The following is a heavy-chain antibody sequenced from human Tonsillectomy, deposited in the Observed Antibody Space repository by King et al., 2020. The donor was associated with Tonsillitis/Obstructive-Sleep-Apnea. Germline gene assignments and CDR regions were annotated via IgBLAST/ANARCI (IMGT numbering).Heavy chain of an antibody. J-gene: IGHJ5*02. CDR2: IYYSGST. Sequence: VQLQESGPGLVKPSETLSLTCTVSGGSISSYYWSWIRQPPGKGLEWMGYIYYSGSTNYNPSLKSRVTISVDTSTNQFSLKLSSVTAADTAVYYCARLSEYYDSSGYPPWVELDPWGQGTLVTVSS. D-gene: IGHD3-22*01. V-gene: IGHV4-59*08. CDR1: GGSISSYY. CDR3: ARLSEYYDSSGYPPWVELDP.